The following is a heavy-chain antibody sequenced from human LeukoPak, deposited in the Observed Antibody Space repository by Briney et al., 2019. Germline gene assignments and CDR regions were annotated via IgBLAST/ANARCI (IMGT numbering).Heavy chain of an antibody. CDR1: GGSFSGYY. D-gene: IGHD2-2*02. CDR2: INHSGST. J-gene: IGHJ5*02. CDR3: ARHGVHCSSTSCYTVGVRLGNWFDP. V-gene: IGHV4-34*01. Sequence: PSETLSLTCAVYGGSFSGYYWSWIRQPPGKGLEWIGEINHSGSTNYNPSLKSRVTISVDTSKNQFSLKLSSVTAADTAVYYCARHGVHCSSTSCYTVGVRLGNWFDPWGQGTLVTVSS.